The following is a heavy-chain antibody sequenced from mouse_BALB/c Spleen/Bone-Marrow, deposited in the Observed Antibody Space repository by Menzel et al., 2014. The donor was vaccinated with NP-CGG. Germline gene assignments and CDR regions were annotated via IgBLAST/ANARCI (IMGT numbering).Heavy chain of an antibody. Sequence: VQLQQSGAELVKPGASVKLSCTASGFNIKDTYMHWVKQRPEQGLEWIGRIDPANGNTKYDPKFQGKATITADTSSNTAYLQLSSLTSEDSAVYHCARSDYRYDPLANWGQGTLVTVSA. CDR2: IDPANGNT. CDR1: GFNIKDTY. V-gene: IGHV14-3*02. J-gene: IGHJ3*01. D-gene: IGHD2-14*01. CDR3: ARSDYRYDPLAN.